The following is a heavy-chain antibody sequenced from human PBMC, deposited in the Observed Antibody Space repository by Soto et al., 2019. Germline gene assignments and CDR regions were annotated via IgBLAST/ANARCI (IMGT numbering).Heavy chain of an antibody. J-gene: IGHJ6*02. V-gene: IGHV1-69*12. D-gene: IGHD3-10*01. Sequence: QVQLVQSGAEVKKPGSSVKVSCKASGGTFSSYAISWVRQAPGQGLEWMGGIIPIFGTANYAQKFQGRVTITADESTRMADRELSSLRSEDMAVYYCARDSGRRYYYYYGMDVWCQGTTVTVSS. CDR3: ARDSGRRYYYYYGMDV. CDR1: GGTFSSYA. CDR2: IIPIFGTA.